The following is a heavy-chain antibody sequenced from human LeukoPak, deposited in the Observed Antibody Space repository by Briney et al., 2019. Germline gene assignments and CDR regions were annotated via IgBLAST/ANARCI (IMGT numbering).Heavy chain of an antibody. D-gene: IGHD3-22*01. CDR1: GFTFSSYW. J-gene: IGHJ3*02. CDR2: IKHDGNEK. Sequence: GGSLRLSCVASGFTFSSYWMSWVRQAPGKGLEWVANIKHDGNEKYYVDSVKGRFTISRDNAKNLLYLQMNSLRAEDTAVYYCTREGYDSSGLDAFDIWGQGTMVTVSS. CDR3: TREGYDSSGLDAFDI. V-gene: IGHV3-7*01.